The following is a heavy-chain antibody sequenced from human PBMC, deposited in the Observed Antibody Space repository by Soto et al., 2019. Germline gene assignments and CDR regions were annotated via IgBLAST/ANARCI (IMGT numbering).Heavy chain of an antibody. CDR2: IIPVFGTT. Sequence: LLLQSGPEVKKPGSSVRVSCKDSGGLFSSFAVSWVRQAPGQGLEWLGGIIPVFGTTNYAEKFQGRVTITADESTNTAYMELSGLRSGDTAIYYCARGGGPYVWFNEFWGQGTLVTVSS. V-gene: IGHV1-69*01. CDR1: GGLFSSFA. CDR3: ARGGGPYVWFNEF. J-gene: IGHJ4*02. D-gene: IGHD3-16*01.